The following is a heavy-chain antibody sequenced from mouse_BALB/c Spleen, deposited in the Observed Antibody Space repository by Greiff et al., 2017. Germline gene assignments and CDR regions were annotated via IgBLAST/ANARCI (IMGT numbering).Heavy chain of an antibody. V-gene: IGHV1-7*01. J-gene: IGHJ4*01. Sequence: VQLQQSGAELAKPGASVKMSCKASGYTFTSYWMHWVKQRPGQGLEWIGYINPSTGYTEYNQKFKDKATLTADKSSSTAYMQLSSLTSEDSAVYYCARVWLLSYYAMDYWGQGTSVTVSS. CDR2: INPSTGYT. D-gene: IGHD2-2*01. CDR1: GYTFTSYW. CDR3: ARVWLLSYYAMDY.